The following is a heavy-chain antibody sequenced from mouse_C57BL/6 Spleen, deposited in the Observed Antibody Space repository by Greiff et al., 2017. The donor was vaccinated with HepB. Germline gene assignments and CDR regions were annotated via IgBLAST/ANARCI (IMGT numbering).Heavy chain of an antibody. D-gene: IGHD2-4*01. CDR1: GYTFTSYW. J-gene: IGHJ2*01. V-gene: IGHV1-69*01. CDR2: IDPSDSYT. CDR3: ARRGDYDRYFDY. Sequence: QVQLKQPGAELVMPGASVKLSCKASGYTFTSYWMHWVKQRPGQGLEWIGEIDPSDSYTNYNQKFKGKSTLTVDKSSSTAYMQLSSLTSEDSAVYYCARRGDYDRYFDYWGQGTTLTVSS.